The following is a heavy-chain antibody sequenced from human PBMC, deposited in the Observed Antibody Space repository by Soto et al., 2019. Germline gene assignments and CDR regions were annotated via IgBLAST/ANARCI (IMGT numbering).Heavy chain of an antibody. CDR3: AREGIDYGSGRYHLGAYYFDY. Sequence: PSETLSLTCTVSGGSISSYYWSWIRQPPGKGLEWIGYIYYSGSTNYNPSLKSRVTISVDTSKNQFSLKLSSVTAADTAVYYCAREGIDYGSGRYHLGAYYFDYWGQGTLVTVSS. D-gene: IGHD3-10*01. CDR1: GGSISSYY. V-gene: IGHV4-59*12. J-gene: IGHJ4*02. CDR2: IYYSGST.